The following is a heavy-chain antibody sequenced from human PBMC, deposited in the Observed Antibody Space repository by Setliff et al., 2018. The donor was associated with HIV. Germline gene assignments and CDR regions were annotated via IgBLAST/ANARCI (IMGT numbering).Heavy chain of an antibody. CDR3: AREGYASGTLGDLDY. J-gene: IGHJ4*02. CDR1: RFTFSSYA. V-gene: IGHV3-66*02. D-gene: IGHD3-10*01. CDR2: IYSDDYT. Sequence: PGGSLRLSCAASRFTFSSYAMSWVRQAPGKGLEWVSIIYSDDYTKYADSVKGRFASSRDNSKNTLYLQMNSLETEDSALYYCAREGYASGTLGDLDYWGQGTLVTVSS.